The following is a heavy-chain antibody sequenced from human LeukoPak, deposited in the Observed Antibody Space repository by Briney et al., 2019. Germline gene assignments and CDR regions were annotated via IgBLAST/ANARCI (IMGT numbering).Heavy chain of an antibody. CDR3: ARHDTDDHSSGWSDAFDI. D-gene: IGHD6-19*01. J-gene: IGHJ3*02. Sequence: ASVKVSCKASGYTFTGYYMHWVRQAPGQGLEWMGWINPNSGGTNYAQKFQGRVTMTRDTSISTAYLQWSSLKASDTAMYYCARHDTDDHSSGWSDAFDIWGQGTMVTVSS. CDR2: INPNSGGT. V-gene: IGHV1-2*02. CDR1: GYTFTGYY.